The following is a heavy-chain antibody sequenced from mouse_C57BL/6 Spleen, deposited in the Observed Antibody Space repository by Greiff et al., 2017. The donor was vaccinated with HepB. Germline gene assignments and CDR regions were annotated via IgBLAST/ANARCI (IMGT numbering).Heavy chain of an antibody. CDR3: AIRWLPIYAMDY. J-gene: IGHJ4*01. D-gene: IGHD2-2*01. CDR2: IHPSDSDT. Sequence: QVQLQQPGAELVKPGASVKVSCKASGYTFTSYWMHWVKQRPGQGLEWIGRIHPSDSDTNYNQKFTGKATLTVDKSSSTAYMQLSSLTSEDTAVYYCAIRWLPIYAMDYWGQGTSVTVSS. V-gene: IGHV1-74*01. CDR1: GYTFTSYW.